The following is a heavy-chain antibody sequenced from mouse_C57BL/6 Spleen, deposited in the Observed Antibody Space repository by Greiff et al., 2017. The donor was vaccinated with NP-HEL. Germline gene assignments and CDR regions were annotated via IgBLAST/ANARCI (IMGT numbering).Heavy chain of an antibody. V-gene: IGHV3-6*01. D-gene: IGHD1-1*01. Sequence: EVKLMESGPGLVKPSQSLSLTCSVTGYSITSGYYWNWIRQFPGNKLEWMGYISYDGSNNYNPSLKNRISITRDTSKNQFFLKLNSVTTEDTATYYCARGDYGSSLWFAYWGQGTLVTVSA. CDR1: GYSITSGYY. J-gene: IGHJ3*01. CDR2: ISYDGSN. CDR3: ARGDYGSSLWFAY.